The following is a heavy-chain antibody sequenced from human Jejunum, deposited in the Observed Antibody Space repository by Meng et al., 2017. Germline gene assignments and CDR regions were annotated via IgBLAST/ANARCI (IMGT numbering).Heavy chain of an antibody. J-gene: IGHJ4*02. D-gene: IGHD2-15*01. CDR2: ISSDSAYI. CDR1: GITFSGYS. Sequence: GESLKISCEGYGITFSGYSLSWVRQAPGKGLEWVAAISSDSAYIYYADSVTGRFTIYRDNTKNSLFLQMNSLRGEDTAVYYCVRMRKGSESQHSYLYYWGQGTLVTVSS. CDR3: VRMRKGSESQHSYLYY. V-gene: IGHV3-21*06.